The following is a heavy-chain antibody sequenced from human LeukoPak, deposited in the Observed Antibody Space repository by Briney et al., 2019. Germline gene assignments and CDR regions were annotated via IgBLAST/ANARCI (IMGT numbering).Heavy chain of an antibody. V-gene: IGHV4-61*01. CDR1: GGSVSSGSYY. D-gene: IGHD6-13*01. Sequence: SETLSLTCTVSGGSVSSGSYYWSWIRQPPGKGLEWIGYFYNSGSTSYNPALKSRVTISADTSRDQFSLKLSSATAADTAVCYCVSSLTSSWYEIDSWGPGTLVTVSS. CDR3: VSSLTSSWYEIDS. CDR2: FYNSGST. J-gene: IGHJ4*02.